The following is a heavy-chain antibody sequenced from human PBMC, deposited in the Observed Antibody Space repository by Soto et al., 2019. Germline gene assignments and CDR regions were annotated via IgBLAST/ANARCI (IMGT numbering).Heavy chain of an antibody. CDR1: GFTFSSYA. CDR3: AKASRNCSSTSCYFDY. Sequence: EVQLLESGGGLVQPGGSLRLSCAASGFTFSSYAMSWVRQAPGKGLEWVSAISGSGGSTYYAYSVKGRFTISRDNSKHTLYLQMNRLRAEDTAVYYCAKASRNCSSTSCYFDYWGQGTLVTVSS. J-gene: IGHJ4*02. D-gene: IGHD2-2*01. CDR2: ISGSGGST. V-gene: IGHV3-23*01.